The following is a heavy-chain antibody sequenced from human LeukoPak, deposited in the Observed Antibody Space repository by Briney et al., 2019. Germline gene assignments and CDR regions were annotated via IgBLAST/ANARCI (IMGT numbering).Heavy chain of an antibody. CDR1: GFIFSSYW. CDR3: ATHGSAHYYMDV. CDR2: INTDGSST. V-gene: IGHV3-74*01. J-gene: IGHJ6*03. Sequence: PGGSLRLSCAASGFIFSSYWMHWVRHAPGKGLAWVSRINTDGSSTSYADSVKGRFTISRDNAKNTLYLQMNSLRAEDTAVYYCATHGSAHYYMDVWGKGTTVTISS. D-gene: IGHD2-2*03.